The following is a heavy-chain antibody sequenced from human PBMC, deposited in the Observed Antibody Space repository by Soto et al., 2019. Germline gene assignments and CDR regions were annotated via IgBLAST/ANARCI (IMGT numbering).Heavy chain of an antibody. CDR2: ISGSGGST. CDR3: VIMVRGVISPNFDP. J-gene: IGHJ5*02. V-gene: IGHV3-23*01. Sequence: PGGSLRLSCAASGFTFSSYAMSWVRQAPGKGLEWVSAISGSGGSTYYADSVKGRFTISRDNSKNTLYLQMNSLRAEDTAVYYCVIMVRGVISPNFDPSGQGTLVTVSS. CDR1: GFTFSSYA. D-gene: IGHD3-10*01.